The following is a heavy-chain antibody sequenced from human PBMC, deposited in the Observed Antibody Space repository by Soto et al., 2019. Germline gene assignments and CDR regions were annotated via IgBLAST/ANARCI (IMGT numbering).Heavy chain of an antibody. D-gene: IGHD4-4*01. CDR2: FYYSGNT. J-gene: IGHJ5*02. V-gene: IGHV4-59*01. CDR3: ARVDLQKFYNWFDP. Sequence: SETLSLTCTVSGDSISSYDWTWIRQPPGKGLEWIGYFYYSGNTKYNPSLKSRVNISIDTSKNQFSLKLSSVTAADTAVYYCARVDLQKFYNWFDPWGQGTLVTVSS. CDR1: GDSISSYD.